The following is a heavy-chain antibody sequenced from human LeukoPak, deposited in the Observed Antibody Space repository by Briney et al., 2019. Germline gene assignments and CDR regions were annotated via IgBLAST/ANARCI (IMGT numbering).Heavy chain of an antibody. V-gene: IGHV3-23*01. CDR1: GFTFSTYA. CDR2: ISGSGVST. Sequence: GGSLRLSCAASGFTFSTYAMSWVRQAPGKGVEWVSSISGSGVSTYYADSVKGRFTISRDNSKNTLYLQMNSLRAEDTAVYYCARDRSYYGSGQYWYYMDAWGKGTTVTVSS. D-gene: IGHD3-10*01. CDR3: ARDRSYYGSGQYWYYMDA. J-gene: IGHJ6*03.